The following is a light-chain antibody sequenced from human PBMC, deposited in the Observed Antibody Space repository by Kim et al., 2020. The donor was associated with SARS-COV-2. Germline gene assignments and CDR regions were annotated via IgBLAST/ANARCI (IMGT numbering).Light chain of an antibody. Sequence: DIQMTQSPSTLSASVGDRVTITCRASQSISSWLVWYQQKPGKAPKLLIYKASSLESGVPSRFSGSGSGTEFTLTISSLQPDDFATYYCQQYNSWWTFGQGTKVDIK. CDR3: QQYNSWWT. J-gene: IGKJ1*01. CDR1: QSISSW. V-gene: IGKV1-5*03. CDR2: KAS.